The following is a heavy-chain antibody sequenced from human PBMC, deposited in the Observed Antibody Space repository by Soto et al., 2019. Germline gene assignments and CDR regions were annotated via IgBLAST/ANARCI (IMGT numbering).Heavy chain of an antibody. CDR1: GYPFTSYY. J-gene: IGHJ4*02. V-gene: IGHV1-46*01. CDR2: INPSDGST. Sequence: QVQLVQSGAEVKKPGASVKVSCTASGYPFTSYYVHWVRQAPGQGLEWMGFINPSDGSTNYAQKFQGRVTMTRDTSTSTVYMEVSSLRYEDTAVYYCAREMYTRRRSPFDYWGQRTLVTVSS. CDR3: AREMYTRRRSPFDY. D-gene: IGHD6-13*01.